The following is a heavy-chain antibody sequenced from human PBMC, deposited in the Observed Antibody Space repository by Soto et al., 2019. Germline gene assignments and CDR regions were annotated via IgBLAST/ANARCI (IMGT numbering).Heavy chain of an antibody. CDR3: ARVLRYFDAGYNWFDP. Sequence: QVQLVQSGAEVKKPGSSVKVSCKASGGTFSSYTISWVRQAPGQGLEWMGRIIPILGIANYAQKFQGRVTITADKSTSTAYMELSSLRSEDTAVYYCARVLRYFDAGYNWFDPWGQGTLVTVSS. CDR2: IIPILGIA. J-gene: IGHJ5*02. D-gene: IGHD3-9*01. V-gene: IGHV1-69*02. CDR1: GGTFSSYT.